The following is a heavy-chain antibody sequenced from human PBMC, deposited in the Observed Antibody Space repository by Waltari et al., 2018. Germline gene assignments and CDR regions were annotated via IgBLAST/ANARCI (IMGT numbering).Heavy chain of an antibody. Sequence: VQLVESGGGVVQPGRSLRLSCAASGFTFSSYSMNWARQAPGKGREWVSSISSSSSYIYYADSVKGRFTISRDNAKNSLYLQMNSLRAEDTAVYYCARDRRYSGSRPPPGYYYYYMDVWGKGTTVTVSS. V-gene: IGHV3-21*01. D-gene: IGHD5-12*01. CDR1: GFTFSSYS. CDR3: ARDRRYSGSRPPPGYYYYYMDV. CDR2: ISSSSSYI. J-gene: IGHJ6*03.